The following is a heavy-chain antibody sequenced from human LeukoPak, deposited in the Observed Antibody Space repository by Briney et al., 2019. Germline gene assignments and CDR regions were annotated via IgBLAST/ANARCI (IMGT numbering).Heavy chain of an antibody. CDR1: GFTFSSSD. D-gene: IGHD3-10*01. CDR2: IGPTGDT. V-gene: IGHV3-13*01. CDR3: ARAVPMARGVNYYDY. Sequence: GGSLRLSCAASGFTFSSSDMHWVRQATGKGLEWVSAIGPTGDTYNPGSVKGRFTISRENARNSLYLQMNSLRAGDTAVYYCARAVPMARGVNYYDYWGQGTLVTVSS. J-gene: IGHJ4*02.